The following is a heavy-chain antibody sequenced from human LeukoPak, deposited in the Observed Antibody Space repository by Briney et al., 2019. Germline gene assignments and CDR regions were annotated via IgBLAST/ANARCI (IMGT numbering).Heavy chain of an antibody. D-gene: IGHD3-3*01. V-gene: IGHV1-24*01. J-gene: IGHJ5*02. CDR3: ATTPVLRILEWLYREAWFDP. Sequence: ASVKVSCKLSGYTVAELSMHRVREAPGKGLEWMGGFDPEDGETIYAQKLQGRVTMTEDTSTDTPCMELSSLRSEDTAVYYCATTPVLRILEWLYREAWFDPWGQGTLVTVSS. CDR1: GYTVAELS. CDR2: FDPEDGET.